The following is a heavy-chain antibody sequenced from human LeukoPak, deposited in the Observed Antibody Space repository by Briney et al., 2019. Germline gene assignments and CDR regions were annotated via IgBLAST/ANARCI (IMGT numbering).Heavy chain of an antibody. J-gene: IGHJ4*02. CDR1: GFTFSSYA. D-gene: IGHD1-26*01. CDR2: ITGSTGST. Sequence: GGSLRLSCAASGFTFSSYAMSWIRQAPGKGLEGVSCITGSTGSTYYADSVKGRFTISRDNSKNTLYLQMNSLRAEDTAVYYCAKRYSGSSGLYNFDYWGQGTLVTVSS. V-gene: IGHV3-23*01. CDR3: AKRYSGSSGLYNFDY.